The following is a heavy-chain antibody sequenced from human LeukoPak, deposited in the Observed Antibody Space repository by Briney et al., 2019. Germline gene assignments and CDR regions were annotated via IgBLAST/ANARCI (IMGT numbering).Heavy chain of an antibody. D-gene: IGHD4-17*01. CDR2: IFYSGST. Sequence: SETLSLTCTVSSGSISTSNYYWGWVRQPPGKALEWIGNIFYSGSTYYSPSLKSRVTISLDTSRNQFSLKLNSVTAADTAVYYCASPDDYGVDYWGQGTLVTVSS. CDR3: ASPDDYGVDY. CDR1: SGSISTSNYY. V-gene: IGHV4-39*07. J-gene: IGHJ4*02.